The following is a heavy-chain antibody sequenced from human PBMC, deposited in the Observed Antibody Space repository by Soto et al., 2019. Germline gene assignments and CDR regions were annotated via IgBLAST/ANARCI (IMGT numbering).Heavy chain of an antibody. Sequence: SETLSLTCTVSGGSISSGGYYWSWIRQHPGKGLEWIGYIYYSGSTYYNPSLKSRVTISVDTSKNQFSLKLSSVTAADTAVYYCARGIKVLRFLEGSMDVWGQGTTVTVS. D-gene: IGHD3-3*01. J-gene: IGHJ6*02. CDR2: IYYSGST. CDR3: ARGIKVLRFLEGSMDV. CDR1: GGSISSGGYY. V-gene: IGHV4-31*03.